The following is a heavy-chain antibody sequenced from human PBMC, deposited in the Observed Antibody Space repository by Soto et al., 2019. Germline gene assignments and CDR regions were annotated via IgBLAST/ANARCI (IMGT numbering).Heavy chain of an antibody. V-gene: IGHV3-23*01. CDR1: GFTFSSYA. CDR2: ISGSGGST. J-gene: IGHJ4*02. CDR3: AKDAYDFWSGYYPLFDY. Sequence: GGSLRLSCAASGFTFSSYAMSWVRQAPGKGLEWVSAISGSGGSTYYADSVKGRFTISRDNSKNTLYLQMNSLRAEDTAVYYCAKDAYDFWSGYYPLFDYWGQGTLVTVSS. D-gene: IGHD3-3*01.